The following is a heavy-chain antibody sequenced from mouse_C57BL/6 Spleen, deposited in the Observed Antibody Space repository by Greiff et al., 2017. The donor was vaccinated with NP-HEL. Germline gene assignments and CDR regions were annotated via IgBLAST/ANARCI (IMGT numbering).Heavy chain of an antibody. D-gene: IGHD1-1*01. J-gene: IGHJ1*03. CDR3: AREGDYGRDWYFDV. V-gene: IGHV1-81*01. CDR2: IYPRSGNT. CDR1: GYTFTSYG. Sequence: QVQLQQSGAELARPGASVKLSCKASGYTFTSYGISWVKQRTGQGLEWIGEIYPRSGNTYYNEKFKGKATLTADKSSSTAYMELRSLTSEDSAVYFCAREGDYGRDWYFDVWGTGTTVTVSS.